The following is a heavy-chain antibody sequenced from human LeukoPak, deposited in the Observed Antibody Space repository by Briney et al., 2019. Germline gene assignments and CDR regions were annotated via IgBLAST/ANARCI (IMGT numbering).Heavy chain of an antibody. CDR2: ISSSGSTI. CDR3: ARASNRYCSSTSCYPFDY. CDR1: GFTFSDYY. Sequence: GGSLRLSCAASGFTFSDYYMSWIRQAPGKGLEWVSYISSSGSTIYYADSVKGRFTISRDNAKNSLYLQMNSLRAEDTAVYYCARASNRYCSSTSCYPFDYWGQGTLVTVSS. J-gene: IGHJ4*02. D-gene: IGHD2-2*01. V-gene: IGHV3-11*01.